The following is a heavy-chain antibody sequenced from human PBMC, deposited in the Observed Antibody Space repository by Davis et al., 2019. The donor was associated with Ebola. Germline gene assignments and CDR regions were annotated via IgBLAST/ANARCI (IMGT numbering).Heavy chain of an antibody. CDR1: GFTFSSYSMN. D-gene: IGHD2-15*01. CDR3: ARESGGLDY. V-gene: IGHV4-39*02. Sequence: ESLKISCAASGFTFSSYSMNWVRQPPGKGLEWIGSIYYSGSTYYNPSLKSRVTISVDTSKNQFSLKLSSVTAADTAVYYWARESGGLDYWGQGTLVTVSS. J-gene: IGHJ4*02. CDR2: IYYSGST.